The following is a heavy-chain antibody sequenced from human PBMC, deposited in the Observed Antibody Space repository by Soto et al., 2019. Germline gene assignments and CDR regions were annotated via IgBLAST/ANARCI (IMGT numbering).Heavy chain of an antibody. CDR2: ISHDGGAT. D-gene: IGHD6-13*01. CDR3: AKDWGSSGWYNWFDP. V-gene: IGHV3-30*18. J-gene: IGHJ5*02. CDR1: GFTFSTSG. Sequence: QVQLVESGGGVVQSVRSLRLSCAASGFTFSTSGMHWIRQAPGKGLEWVAMISHDGGATYYVDSVKGRFTISRDTDKNTLHLQMDSLRPEDTATYYCAKDWGSSGWYNWFDPWGQGTVVTVSS.